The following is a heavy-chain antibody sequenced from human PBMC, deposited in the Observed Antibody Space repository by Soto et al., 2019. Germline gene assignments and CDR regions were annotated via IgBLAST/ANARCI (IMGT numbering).Heavy chain of an antibody. Sequence: EVQLVESGGGMVQPGGSLRLSCAAPGLIFSRNWMSWVRQAPGKGLECVAIIKQGGREKYYVDSVKGGFTISRDNAKNSLDLQMNSRRAEDTAVYYCVRGELGWRGIDVWGQGNTVTVSS. D-gene: IGHD3-10*01. CDR2: IKQGGREK. CDR1: GLIFSRNW. CDR3: VRGELGWRGIDV. J-gene: IGHJ6*02. V-gene: IGHV3-7*01.